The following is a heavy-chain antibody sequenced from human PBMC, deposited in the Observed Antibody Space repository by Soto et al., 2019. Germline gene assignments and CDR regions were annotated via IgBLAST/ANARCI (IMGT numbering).Heavy chain of an antibody. J-gene: IGHJ4*02. CDR3: ARKGVSYLHS. Sequence: GGSLRLSCAASGFTFSSYTMTWVRQAPGKGLEWVSFSSSRSGSHISYADSVKGRFTISRDNAKNSVSLQMNSLRVEDTAVYYCARKGVSYLHSRGQGALVTVSS. CDR2: SSSRSGSHI. D-gene: IGHD1-26*01. CDR1: GFTFSSYT. V-gene: IGHV3-21*06.